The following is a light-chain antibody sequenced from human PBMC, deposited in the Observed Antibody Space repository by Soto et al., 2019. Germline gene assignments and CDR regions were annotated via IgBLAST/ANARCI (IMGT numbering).Light chain of an antibody. Sequence: DIQMTQSKSSLSASVGDRVTITCRASQSINNYLSGYQQKPGKAPNVLINVASTLRSGVPSRFSGSGSGTDFNLTINSLQPEDFATYFCQQSFTTPLTFGGGTKV. V-gene: IGKV1-39*01. CDR1: QSINNY. J-gene: IGKJ4*01. CDR2: VAS. CDR3: QQSFTTPLT.